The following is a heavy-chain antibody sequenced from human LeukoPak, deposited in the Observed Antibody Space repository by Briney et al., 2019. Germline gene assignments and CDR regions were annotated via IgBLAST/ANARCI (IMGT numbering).Heavy chain of an antibody. CDR2: IIPILGIA. J-gene: IGHJ5*02. D-gene: IGHD2-2*01. Sequence: SVKVSCKASGGTFSSYAISWVRQAPGQGLEWMGRIIPILGIANYAQKFQGRVTITADESTSTAYMELSSLRSEDTAVYYCARVGSGSSTSFRFDPWGQGTLVTVSS. CDR1: GGTFSSYA. V-gene: IGHV1-69*04. CDR3: ARVGSGSSTSFRFDP.